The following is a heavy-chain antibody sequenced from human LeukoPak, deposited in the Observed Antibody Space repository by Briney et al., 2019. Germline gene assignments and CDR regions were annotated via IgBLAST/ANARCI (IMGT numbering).Heavy chain of an antibody. CDR2: MNPNSGNT. CDR3: ARPSVGYDLWSGYLYYFDY. V-gene: IGHV1-8*03. Sequence: ASVKVSCKASGYTFTSYDINWVRQATGQGLEWMGWMNPNSGNTGYAQKFQGRVTITRNTSISTAYMELSSLRSEDTAVYYCARPSVGYDLWSGYLYYFDYWGQGTLVSVSS. D-gene: IGHD3-3*01. J-gene: IGHJ4*02. CDR1: GYTFTSYD.